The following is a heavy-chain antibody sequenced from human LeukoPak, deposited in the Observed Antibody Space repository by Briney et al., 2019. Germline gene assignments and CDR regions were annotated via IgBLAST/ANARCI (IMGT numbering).Heavy chain of an antibody. Sequence: GGSLRLSCAASGFTFGSYGMSWVRQAPGKGLEWVSAISGSGGSTYYADSVKGRFTISRDNSKNTLYLQMNGLRAEDTALYYCAKDKAVEFIAVAGTHFEPEYFQHWGQGTLVTVSS. CDR2: ISGSGGST. J-gene: IGHJ1*01. D-gene: IGHD6-19*01. CDR3: AKDKAVEFIAVAGTHFEPEYFQH. V-gene: IGHV3-23*01. CDR1: GFTFGSYG.